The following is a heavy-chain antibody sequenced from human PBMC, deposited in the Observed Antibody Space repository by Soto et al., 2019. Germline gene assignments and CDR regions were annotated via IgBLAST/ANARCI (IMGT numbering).Heavy chain of an antibody. Sequence: QVQLVQSGAEVKKPGSSVKVSCKASGGTFSSYTISWVRQAPGQGLEWMGRIIPILGIANYAQKFQGRVTITADKSTSTAYMELSSLRSEDPAVYYCVVVNATYYFDFWGQGTLVTVSS. J-gene: IGHJ4*02. D-gene: IGHD2-21*01. CDR1: GGTFSSYT. V-gene: IGHV1-69*02. CDR3: VVVNATYYFDF. CDR2: IIPILGIA.